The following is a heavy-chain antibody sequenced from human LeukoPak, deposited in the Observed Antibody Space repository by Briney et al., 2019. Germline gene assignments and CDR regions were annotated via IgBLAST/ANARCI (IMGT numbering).Heavy chain of an antibody. CDR3: ARGRYNYGYIYDY. V-gene: IGHV3-21*01. Sequence: GGSLRLSCAASGFTFSDYYMSWVRQAPGKGLEWVSSISSSSSYIYYADSVKGRFTISRDNAKNSLYLQMNSLRAEDTAVYYCARGRYNYGYIYDYWGQGTLVTVSS. D-gene: IGHD5-18*01. CDR1: GFTFSDYY. J-gene: IGHJ4*02. CDR2: ISSSSSYI.